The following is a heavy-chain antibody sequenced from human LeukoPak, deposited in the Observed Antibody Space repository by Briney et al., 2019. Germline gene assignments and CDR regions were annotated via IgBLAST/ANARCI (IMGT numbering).Heavy chain of an antibody. J-gene: IGHJ4*02. Sequence: GGSLRLTCAASGFTFSSYGMHWVRQAPGKGLEWAAVIWYDGSNKYYADSVKGRFTISRDNSKNTLYLQMNSLRAEDTAVYYCAREEVPAASLDYWGQGTLVTVSS. V-gene: IGHV3-33*08. CDR3: AREEVPAASLDY. CDR1: GFTFSSYG. D-gene: IGHD2-2*01. CDR2: IWYDGSNK.